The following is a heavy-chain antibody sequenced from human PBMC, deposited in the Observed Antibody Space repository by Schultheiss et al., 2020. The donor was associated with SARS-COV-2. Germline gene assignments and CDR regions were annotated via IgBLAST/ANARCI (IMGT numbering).Heavy chain of an antibody. D-gene: IGHD4-17*01. CDR1: GFPFSSYG. Sequence: GGSPRLSCAASGFPFSSYGMHWVRQAPGKGLQWVAVISYDGRNKDYADSVKGRFTISRDNSKNMLYLQMNSLRSEDTAVYYCAKDEYALDDSGDFEISGYWGQGSLVTVSS. CDR2: ISYDGRNK. CDR3: AKDEYALDDSGDFEISGY. J-gene: IGHJ4*02. V-gene: IGHV3-30*18.